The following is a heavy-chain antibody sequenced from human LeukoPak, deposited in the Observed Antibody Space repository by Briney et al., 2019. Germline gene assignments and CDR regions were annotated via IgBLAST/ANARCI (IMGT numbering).Heavy chain of an antibody. V-gene: IGHV3-43*02. Sequence: GGSLRLSCAASGFNVAAYAMYWVRQPPGKSLEWVSLISGDSDNKYSAASVKGRFAISRDNSKNSLYLQMNSLTTEDTAFYYCAIAYESGSFYRAFAYWGQGALVTVSS. J-gene: IGHJ4*02. CDR1: GFNVAAYA. CDR2: ISGDSDNK. CDR3: AIAYESGSFYRAFAY. D-gene: IGHD3-10*01.